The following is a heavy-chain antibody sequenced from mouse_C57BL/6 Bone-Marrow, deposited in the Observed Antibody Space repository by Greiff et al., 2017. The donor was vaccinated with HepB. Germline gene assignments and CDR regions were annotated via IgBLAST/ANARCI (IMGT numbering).Heavy chain of an antibody. CDR1: GYSITSGYY. D-gene: IGHD1-1*01. CDR2: ISYDGSN. J-gene: IGHJ2*01. Sequence: EVQLQESGPGLVKPSQSLSLTCSVTGYSITSGYYWNWIRQFPGNKLEWMGYISYDGSNNYNPSLKNRISITRDTSKNQFFLKLNSVTTEDTATYYCARTVYYYGSSYIYYFDYWGQGTTLTVSS. CDR3: ARTVYYYGSSYIYYFDY. V-gene: IGHV3-6*01.